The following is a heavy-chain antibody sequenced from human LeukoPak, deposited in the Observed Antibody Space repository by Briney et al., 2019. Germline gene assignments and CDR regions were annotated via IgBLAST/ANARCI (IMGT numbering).Heavy chain of an antibody. D-gene: IGHD3-10*01. CDR1: GGSISSFY. Sequence: SETLSLTCTVSGGSISSFYWSWLRQTPGKGLEWIGHIYFTGSSDLNPTLKSRFSISIDTSKNQFSLNLNSVTAADTAVYYCARRGAMVRGPAYHFDHWGQGTLVTVSS. J-gene: IGHJ4*02. V-gene: IGHV4-59*08. CDR3: ARRGAMVRGPAYHFDH. CDR2: IYFTGSS.